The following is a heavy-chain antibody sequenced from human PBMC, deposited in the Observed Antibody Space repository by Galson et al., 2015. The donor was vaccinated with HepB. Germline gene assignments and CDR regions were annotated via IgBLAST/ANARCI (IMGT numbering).Heavy chain of an antibody. CDR1: GYTVTSYY. Sequence: SVKVSCKASGYTVTSYYMHWVRQAPGQGLEWMGIINPSGGSTSYAQKFQGRVTMTRDTSTSTVYMELSSLRSEDTAVYYCARDARYCSSTSCYHYFDYWGQGTLVTVSS. CDR2: INPSGGST. CDR3: ARDARYCSSTSCYHYFDY. V-gene: IGHV1-46*01. D-gene: IGHD2-2*01. J-gene: IGHJ4*02.